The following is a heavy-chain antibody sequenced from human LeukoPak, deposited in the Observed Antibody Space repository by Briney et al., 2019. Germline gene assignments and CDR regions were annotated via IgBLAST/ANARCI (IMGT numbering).Heavy chain of an antibody. D-gene: IGHD3-22*01. CDR1: GGSISSSSYY. Sequence: SETLSLTCTVSGGSISSSSYYWGWIRQPPGKGLEWIGSIYYSGSTYYNPSLKSRVTISVDTSKNQFSLKLSSVTAADTAVYYCVRVIGAPNYYYYMDVWGKGTTVTVSS. V-gene: IGHV4-39*07. J-gene: IGHJ6*03. CDR2: IYYSGST. CDR3: VRVIGAPNYYYYMDV.